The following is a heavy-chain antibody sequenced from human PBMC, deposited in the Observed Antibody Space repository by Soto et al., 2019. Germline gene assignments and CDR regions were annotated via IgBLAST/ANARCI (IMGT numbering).Heavy chain of an antibody. D-gene: IGHD6-19*01. V-gene: IGHV6-1*01. CDR2: TYYKSKWFY. J-gene: IGHJ4*02. CDR3: PRGDQWLIY. Sequence: SQTLSLTCDISGDSVSSDSTAWNWTRQSPSRGLEWLGRTYYKSKWFYNYAVSARSRIAIKSDTSKNQFSLQLNSVTPEDTAVHLCPRGDQWLIYWGQGTLVTVSS. CDR1: GDSVSSDSTA.